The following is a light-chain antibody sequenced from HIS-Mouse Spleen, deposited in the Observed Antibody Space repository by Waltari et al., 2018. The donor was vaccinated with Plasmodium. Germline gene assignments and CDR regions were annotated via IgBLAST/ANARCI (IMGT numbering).Light chain of an antibody. Sequence: DIQMTQSPSTLSASVGDRVTITCRASQRISSRLAWYQQKPGKAPKLLIYKACSLESGGPSRFSGSGSGTEFTLTISSLQPDDFATYYCQQYNSYSWTFGQGTKVEIK. CDR1: QRISSR. CDR3: QQYNSYSWT. J-gene: IGKJ1*01. CDR2: KAC. V-gene: IGKV1-5*03.